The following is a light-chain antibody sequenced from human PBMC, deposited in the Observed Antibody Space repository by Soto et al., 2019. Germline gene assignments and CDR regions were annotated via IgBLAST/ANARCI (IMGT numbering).Light chain of an antibody. J-gene: IGKJ1*01. Sequence: EIVLTQSPGTLSLSPGERATLSCRASQSVTNNYLAWYQQKPGQAPRLLIYDASNRATGIPDRFSGSGSGTDFTLTIRRLEPEEFAVYYCQQCAHSPLTFGQGTKVEIK. CDR3: QQCAHSPLT. CDR1: QSVTNNY. V-gene: IGKV3-20*01. CDR2: DAS.